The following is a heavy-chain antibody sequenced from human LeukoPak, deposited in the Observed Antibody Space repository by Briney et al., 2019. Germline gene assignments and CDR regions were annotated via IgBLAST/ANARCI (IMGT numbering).Heavy chain of an antibody. CDR2: IHYLGSSK. D-gene: IGHD2-21*02. V-gene: IGHV3-30*02. J-gene: IGHJ6*03. CDR3: AKDRATDMDV. Sequence: PGGSLRLSCAASGFTFSSYAMHWVRQAPGKGLEWVAFIHYLGSSKYYADSVKGRFTTSRDNSKNTLYLQMNSLRAEDTAIYYCAKDRATDMDVWGKGTTVTVSS. CDR1: GFTFSSYA.